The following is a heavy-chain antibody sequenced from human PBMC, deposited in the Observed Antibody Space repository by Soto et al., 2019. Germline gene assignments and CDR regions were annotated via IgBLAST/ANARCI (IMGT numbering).Heavy chain of an antibody. J-gene: IGHJ6*03. Sequence: SHCCTASVVPSRTYMMGRVRRGHERGLVWVSRTNSEGGIPSYADSVRERLTIPRDNANKTLYLQLNSLIAEDTAVYYCARGCYNDNSGYWVDSWGTQPMFTVFS. CDR2: TNSEGGIP. CDR1: VVPSRTYM. V-gene: IGHV3-74*01. CDR3: ARGCYNDNSGYWVDS. D-gene: IGHD3-22*01.